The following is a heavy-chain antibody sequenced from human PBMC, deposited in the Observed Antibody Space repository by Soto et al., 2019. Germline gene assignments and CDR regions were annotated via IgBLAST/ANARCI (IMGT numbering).Heavy chain of an antibody. D-gene: IGHD2-15*01. CDR1: GGSVCSGVFA. CDR3: ARDAGSCSGGSCYSNWFDP. J-gene: IGHJ5*02. Sequence: SETLSLSCTVSGGSVCSGVFAWSWIRQHPGKGLEWIGYIYYSGSTYYNPSLKSRVTISVDTSKNQFSLKLSSVTAADTAVYYCARDAGSCSGGSCYSNWFDPWGQGTLVTVSS. V-gene: IGHV4-31*03. CDR2: IYYSGST.